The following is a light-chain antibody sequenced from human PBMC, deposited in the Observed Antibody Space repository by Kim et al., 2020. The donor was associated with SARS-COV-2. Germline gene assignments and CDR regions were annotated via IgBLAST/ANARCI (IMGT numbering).Light chain of an antibody. V-gene: IGLV2-11*01. CDR2: DVS. Sequence: QSALTQPRSVSGSPGQSVTISCTGTSSDVGSYNYVSWYQQHPGKAPKVMIYDVSKRPSGVPDRFSGSKSGNTASLTISGLQADDEADYYCCSYAGTVAMLFGGGTQLTVL. CDR1: SSDVGSYNY. J-gene: IGLJ2*01. CDR3: CSYAGTVAML.